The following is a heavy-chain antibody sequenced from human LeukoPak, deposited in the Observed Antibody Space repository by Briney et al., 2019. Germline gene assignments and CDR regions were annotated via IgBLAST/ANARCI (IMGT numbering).Heavy chain of an antibody. J-gene: IGHJ4*02. CDR3: AKWLEEGTYYFDY. D-gene: IGHD5-12*01. V-gene: IGHV3-23*01. CDR2: ISGSGGRT. CDR1: GFTFSSYA. Sequence: PGGSLRLSCAASGFTFSSYAMSWVRQAPGKGLEWVSAISGSGGRTYYADSVKGRFTISRDNSKNTLYLQMNSLRAEDTAVYYCAKWLEEGTYYFDYWGQGTLVTVSS.